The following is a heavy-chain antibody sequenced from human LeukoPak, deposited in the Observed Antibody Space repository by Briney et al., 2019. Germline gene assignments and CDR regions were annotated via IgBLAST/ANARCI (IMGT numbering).Heavy chain of an antibody. CDR1: GYTFTGYY. D-gene: IGHD1-20*01. CDR2: INPNSGGT. CDR3: ARAGYSYNWNDEVY. Sequence: ASVKVSCKASGYTFTGYYTHWVRQAPGQGLEWMGWINPNSGGTNYAQKFQGRVTMTRDTSISTAYMELSRLRSDDTAVYYCARAGYSYNWNDEVYWGQGTLVTVSS. J-gene: IGHJ4*02. V-gene: IGHV1-2*02.